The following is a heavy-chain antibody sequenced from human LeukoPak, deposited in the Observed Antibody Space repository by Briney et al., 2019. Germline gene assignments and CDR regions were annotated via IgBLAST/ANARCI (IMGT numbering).Heavy chain of an antibody. J-gene: IGHJ4*02. CDR3: ARRAGAYSHPYDY. CDR1: GFTFSSYS. CDR2: ISSSSSTI. D-gene: IGHD4/OR15-4a*01. V-gene: IGHV3-48*01. Sequence: GGSLRLSCAASGFTFSSYSMNWVRQAPGKGLEWVSSISSSSSTIYYADSVKGRFTISRDNAKNSLYLQMNSLRAEDTAVYYCARRAGAYSHPYDYWGQGTLATVSS.